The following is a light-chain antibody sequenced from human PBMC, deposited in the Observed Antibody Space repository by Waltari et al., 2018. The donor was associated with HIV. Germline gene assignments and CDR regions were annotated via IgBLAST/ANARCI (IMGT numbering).Light chain of an antibody. V-gene: IGLV1-44*01. J-gene: IGLJ2*01. CDR3: AAWDDSMNGRV. Sequence: QSVLTQPPSASGTPGQRVTIFCSGSSSNIGSNTLNWYQHLPGTAPKLLIYNNNQRPSGVPERFSDSKSGTSASLAISGLQSEDEADYYCAAWDDSMNGRVFGGGTKLTVL. CDR2: NNN. CDR1: SSNIGSNT.